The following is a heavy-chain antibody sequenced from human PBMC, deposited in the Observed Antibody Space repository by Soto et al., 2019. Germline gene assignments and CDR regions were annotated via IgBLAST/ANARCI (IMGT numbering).Heavy chain of an antibody. CDR2: IRSKANSYAT. D-gene: IGHD3-10*01. J-gene: IGHJ4*02. CDR3: TRHAAWFGELLSTDY. CDR1: GFTFSGSA. V-gene: IGHV3-73*01. Sequence: VQLVESGGGLVKPGGSLKLSCAASGFTFSGSAMHWVRQASGKGLEWVGRIRSKANSYATAYAASVKGRFTISRDDSKNTAYLQMNSLKTEDTAVYYCTRHAAWFGELLSTDYWGQGTLVTVSS.